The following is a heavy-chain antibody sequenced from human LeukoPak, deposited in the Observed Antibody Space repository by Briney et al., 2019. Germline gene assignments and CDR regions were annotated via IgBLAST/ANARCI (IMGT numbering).Heavy chain of an antibody. V-gene: IGHV1-8*01. Sequence: ASVKVSCKASGYTFTSYDINWVRQATGQGLEWMGWMNPNSGNTGYAQKFQGRVTMTRNTSISTAYMEPSSLRSEDTAVYYCARGPNRYYGMDVWGQGTTVTVSS. J-gene: IGHJ6*02. CDR3: ARGPNRYYGMDV. D-gene: IGHD1/OR15-1a*01. CDR1: GYTFTSYD. CDR2: MNPNSGNT.